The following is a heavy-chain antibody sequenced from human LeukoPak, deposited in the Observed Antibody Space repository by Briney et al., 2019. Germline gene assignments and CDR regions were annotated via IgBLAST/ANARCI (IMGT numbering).Heavy chain of an antibody. CDR3: AREYPYYDILTDRGMDYYYGMDV. J-gene: IGHJ6*02. D-gene: IGHD3-9*01. V-gene: IGHV4-34*01. Sequence: KPSETLSLTCAVYGGSFSGYYWSWIRQPPGKGLEWIGEINHSGSTNYNPSLKSRVTISVDTSKNQFSLKLSSVTAADTAVYYCAREYPYYDILTDRGMDYYYGMDVWGQGTTVTVSS. CDR2: INHSGST. CDR1: GGSFSGYY.